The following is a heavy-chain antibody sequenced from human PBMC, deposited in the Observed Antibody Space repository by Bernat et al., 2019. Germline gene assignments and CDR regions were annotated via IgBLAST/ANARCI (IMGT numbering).Heavy chain of an antibody. CDR2: IFHSGAT. D-gene: IGHD3-16*02. CDR1: GGSISIGHW. CDR3: TRRPYRYVSGGVDH. J-gene: IGHJ4*02. V-gene: IGHV4-4*02. Sequence: QVQLQESGPGLVEPSGTLSLTCTVSGGSISIGHWWTWVRQSPGRGLVGIGEIFHSGATTYSPSLKSRLTISVDKSKNQLSLQLKSVTAVDPAVYFCTRRPYRYVSGGVDHWGTGVLVTVSA.